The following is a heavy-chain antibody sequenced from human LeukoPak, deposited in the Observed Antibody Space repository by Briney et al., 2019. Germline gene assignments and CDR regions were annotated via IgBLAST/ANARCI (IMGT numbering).Heavy chain of an antibody. V-gene: IGHV3-23*01. Sequence: PGGSLRLSCAVSGFSFCSFAMNWGRPAPGKGLEWGSAIYGSGGKTYYADSVKGRFTISRDNSKNTLYLQMNSLRAEDTAVYYCAKTGYYYDRSDYYYDRSRYFDLWGRGTLVTVSS. CDR3: AKTGYYYDRSDYYYDRSRYFDL. J-gene: IGHJ2*01. D-gene: IGHD3-22*01. CDR1: GFSFCSFA. CDR2: IYGSGGKT.